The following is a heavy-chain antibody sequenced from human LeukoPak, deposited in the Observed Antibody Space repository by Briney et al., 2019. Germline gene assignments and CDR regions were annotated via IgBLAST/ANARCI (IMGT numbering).Heavy chain of an antibody. CDR2: IYHSGST. D-gene: IGHD3-22*01. CDR1: GGSISSGGYY. J-gene: IGHJ4*02. Sequence: SETLSLTCTVSGGSISSGGYYWSWIRQPPGKGLEWIGYIYHSGSTYYNPSLKSRVTISVDRSKNQFSLKLSSVTAADTAVYYCARHYYDSSGYCLDYWGQGTLVTVSS. CDR3: ARHYYDSSGYCLDY. V-gene: IGHV4-30-2*01.